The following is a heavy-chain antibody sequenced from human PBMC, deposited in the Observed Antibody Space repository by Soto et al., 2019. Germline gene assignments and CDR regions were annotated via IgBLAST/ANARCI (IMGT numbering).Heavy chain of an antibody. J-gene: IGHJ4*02. Sequence: EVQLVESGGGLVQPGGSLRLPRATSGFRFSGYLIHWVRQAPGKGVVWVSHINGYGSSTNYADSVKGRFTISRDYAKNTLYLQMNSRRVEDTAVYYCARGGAYIYGPQYDWGQGTLVTVSS. D-gene: IGHD5-18*01. V-gene: IGHV3-74*01. CDR2: INGYGSST. CDR3: ARGGAYIYGPQYD. CDR1: GFRFSGYL.